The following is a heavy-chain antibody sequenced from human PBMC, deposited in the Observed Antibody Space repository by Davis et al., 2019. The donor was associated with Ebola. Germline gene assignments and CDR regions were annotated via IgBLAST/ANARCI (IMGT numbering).Heavy chain of an antibody. CDR3: ARGPSVATAHYFDY. V-gene: IGHV1-24*01. D-gene: IGHD2-21*02. Sequence: ASVTVSCKVSGYTLTELSMHWVRQAPGKRLEWMGGLDPEDGETIYAQKFQGRVTMTEDTSTDTAYMELSSLRSEDTAVYYCARGPSVATAHYFDYWGQGTLVTVSS. CDR1: GYTLTELS. J-gene: IGHJ4*02. CDR2: LDPEDGET.